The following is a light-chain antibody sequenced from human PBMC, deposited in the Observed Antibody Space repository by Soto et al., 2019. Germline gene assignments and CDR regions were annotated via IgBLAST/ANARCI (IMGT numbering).Light chain of an antibody. V-gene: IGKV3-20*01. CDR1: QSVSGSS. CDR2: GAS. Sequence: EIVLTQSPGTLSLSPGERATLSCRAGQSVSGSSLAWYQQKPGQAPRLLIYGASSRATGIPDRFSGSGSGTDFTLTISRLEPEDFAVYYCQQYGSSPVTFGQGTKLEIK. J-gene: IGKJ2*01. CDR3: QQYGSSPVT.